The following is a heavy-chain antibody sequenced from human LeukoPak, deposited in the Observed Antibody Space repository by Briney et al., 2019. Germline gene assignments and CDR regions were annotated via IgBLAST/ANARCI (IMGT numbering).Heavy chain of an antibody. J-gene: IGHJ6*02. Sequence: SETLSLTCAVYGGSFSGYYWSWIRQPPGKGLEWIGEINHSGSTNYNASLKSRVTISVDTSKNQFSLKLSSVTAADTAVYYCARVGYYYDSSGYYPLRNYYYYYGMDVWGQGTTVTVSS. D-gene: IGHD3-22*01. CDR3: ARVGYYYDSSGYYPLRNYYYYYGMDV. CDR1: GGSFSGYY. V-gene: IGHV4-34*01. CDR2: INHSGST.